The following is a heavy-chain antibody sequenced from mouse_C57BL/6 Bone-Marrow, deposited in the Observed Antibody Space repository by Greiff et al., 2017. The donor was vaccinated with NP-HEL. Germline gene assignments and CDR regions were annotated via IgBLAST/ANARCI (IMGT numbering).Heavy chain of an antibody. CDR3: ARDDYDTFDAY. CDR1: GFTFSSYA. J-gene: IGHJ3*01. D-gene: IGHD2-4*01. Sequence: EVKLMESGGGLVKPGGSLKLSCAASGFTFSSYAMSWVRQTPEKRLECVATISDGGSYTYYPDNVKGRFTISRDNAKNNLYLQMSHLKSEDTARYYCARDDYDTFDAYWGQGTLVTVSA. CDR2: ISDGGSYT. V-gene: IGHV5-4*01.